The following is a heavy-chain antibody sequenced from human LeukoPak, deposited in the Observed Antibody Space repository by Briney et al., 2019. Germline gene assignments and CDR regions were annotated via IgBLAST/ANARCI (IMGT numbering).Heavy chain of an antibody. J-gene: IGHJ4*02. D-gene: IGHD3-22*01. Sequence: SVKVSCKASGGTFSSYAISWVRQAPGQGLEWMGGIIPIFGTANYAQKFQGRVTITADESTSTAYMELSSLRSEDTAVYYCAGAGYHDYYDSSGYFDYWGQGTLVTVSS. CDR1: GGTFSSYA. CDR2: IIPIFGTA. CDR3: AGAGYHDYYDSSGYFDY. V-gene: IGHV1-69*13.